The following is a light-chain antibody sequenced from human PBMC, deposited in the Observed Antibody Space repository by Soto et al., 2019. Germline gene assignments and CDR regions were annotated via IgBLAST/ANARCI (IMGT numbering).Light chain of an antibody. Sequence: QSALTQPRSVSGSPGQSVTISCTGTSSDVGGYNYVSWYQQHPGKAPKLMIYDVSKRPSGVPDRFSGSKSGNTASLTISGLQAEDEADYYCCSYAGSYTWVFGGGTKVTV. CDR2: DVS. J-gene: IGLJ3*02. CDR3: CSYAGSYTWV. CDR1: SSDVGGYNY. V-gene: IGLV2-11*01.